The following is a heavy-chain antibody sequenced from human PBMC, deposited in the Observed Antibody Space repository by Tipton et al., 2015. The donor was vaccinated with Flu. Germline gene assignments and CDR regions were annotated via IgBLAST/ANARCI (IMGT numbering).Heavy chain of an antibody. CDR1: GGSISSYY. Sequence: TLSLTCTVSGGSISSYYWSWIRQPPGKGLEWIGYIYYSGSTNYNPSLKSRVTISVDTSKNQFSLKLSSVAAADTAVYYCARRGAALRRYFDYWGQGTLVTVSS. CDR3: ARRGAALRRYFDY. D-gene: IGHD6-6*01. V-gene: IGHV4-59*08. CDR2: IYYSGST. J-gene: IGHJ4*02.